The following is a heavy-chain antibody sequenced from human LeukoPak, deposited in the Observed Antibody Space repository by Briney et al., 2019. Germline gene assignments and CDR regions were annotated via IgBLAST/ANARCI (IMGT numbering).Heavy chain of an antibody. CDR2: ISWNSGSI. Sequence: GRSLRLSCAASGFTFDDYAMHWVRQAPGKGLEWVSGISWNSGSIGYADSVKGRSTISRDNAKNSLYLQMNSLRSEDTAVYYCARGPGIAARPYYYYYYMDVWGKGTTVTISS. CDR1: GFTFDDYA. D-gene: IGHD6-6*01. J-gene: IGHJ6*03. V-gene: IGHV3-9*01. CDR3: ARGPGIAARPYYYYYYMDV.